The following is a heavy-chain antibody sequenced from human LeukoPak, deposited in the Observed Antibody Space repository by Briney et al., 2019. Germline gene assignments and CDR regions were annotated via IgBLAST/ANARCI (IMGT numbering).Heavy chain of an antibody. Sequence: SETLSLTCAVYGGSFSGYYWSWIRQPPGKGLEWIGEINHSGSTNYNPSLKSRVTISVDTSKNQFSLKLSSVTAADTAVYYCARVYFSTVRGKDLYYFDYWGQGTLVTVSS. D-gene: IGHD3-10*01. CDR3: ARVYFSTVRGKDLYYFDY. V-gene: IGHV4-34*09. CDR1: GGSFSGYY. CDR2: INHSGST. J-gene: IGHJ4*02.